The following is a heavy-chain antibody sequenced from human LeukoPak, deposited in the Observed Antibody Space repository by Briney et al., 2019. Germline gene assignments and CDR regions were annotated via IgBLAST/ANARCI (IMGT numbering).Heavy chain of an antibody. D-gene: IGHD6-13*01. CDR3: ARVGHSSGWYSDY. CDR1: GYTFTDYY. J-gene: IGHJ4*02. V-gene: IGHV1-2*02. Sequence: ASVKVSCKASGYTFTDYYLHWVRQAPGQGLEWMGWINPNSGGTNYAQKLQGRVTMTRDTSISTAYMELSRLRSDDTALYYCARVGHSSGWYSDYWGQGTLVTVSS. CDR2: INPNSGGT.